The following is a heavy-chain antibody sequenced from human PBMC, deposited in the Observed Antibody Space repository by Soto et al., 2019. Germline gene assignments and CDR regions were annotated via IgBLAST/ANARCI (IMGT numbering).Heavy chain of an antibody. D-gene: IGHD5-12*01. V-gene: IGHV4-59*01. Sequence: SETLSLTCTVSGGSISSYYWSWIRQPPGKGLEWIGYIYYSGSTNYNPSLKSRVPISVDTSKNQFSLKLSSVTAADPAVYYCARAGGEYSGYVYYYYYYMDVWGKGTTVTVSS. J-gene: IGHJ6*03. CDR1: GGSISSYY. CDR3: ARAGGEYSGYVYYYYYYMDV. CDR2: IYYSGST.